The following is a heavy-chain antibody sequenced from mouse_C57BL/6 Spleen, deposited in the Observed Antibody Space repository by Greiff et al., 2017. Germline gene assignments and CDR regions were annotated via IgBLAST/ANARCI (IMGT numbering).Heavy chain of an antibody. J-gene: IGHJ4*01. CDR1: GYTFTDYY. Sequence: VQLQQSGPVLVKPGASVKMSCKASGYTFTDYYMHWVKQSHGKSLEWIGVINPYNGGTSYNQKFKGKATLTVDKSSSTAYMELNSLTSEDSAVYYCARSENYGSRAIDYWGQGTSVTVSA. CDR2: INPYNGGT. V-gene: IGHV1-19*01. CDR3: ARSENYGSRAIDY. D-gene: IGHD1-1*01.